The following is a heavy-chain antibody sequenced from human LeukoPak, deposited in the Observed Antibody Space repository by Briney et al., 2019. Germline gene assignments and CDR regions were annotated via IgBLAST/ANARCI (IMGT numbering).Heavy chain of an antibody. CDR2: IYYSGST. CDR3: ARILWFGELYLDY. CDR1: GGSFSSYY. V-gene: IGHV4-39*01. Sequence: SETLSLTCAVYGGSFSSYYWGWIRQPPGKGLEWIGSIYYSGSTYYNPSLKSRVTISVDTSKNQFSLKLSSVTAADTAVYYCARILWFGELYLDYWGQGTLVTVSS. D-gene: IGHD3-10*01. J-gene: IGHJ4*02.